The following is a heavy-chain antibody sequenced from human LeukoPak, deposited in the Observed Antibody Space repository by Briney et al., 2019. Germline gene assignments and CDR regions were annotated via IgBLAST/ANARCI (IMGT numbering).Heavy chain of an antibody. J-gene: IGHJ4*02. Sequence: PGGSLTLSCAASGFTFSSYEMNWVRQAPGKGLEWVSYISSSGSNIYYADSVKDRFTISRHNAKNALYLQMNSLRADDTAVYYCVRESWIGGSCYLFDCCGQGNLFTVSS. D-gene: IGHD2-15*01. CDR3: VRESWIGGSCYLFDC. V-gene: IGHV3-48*03. CDR1: GFTFSSYE. CDR2: ISSSGSNI.